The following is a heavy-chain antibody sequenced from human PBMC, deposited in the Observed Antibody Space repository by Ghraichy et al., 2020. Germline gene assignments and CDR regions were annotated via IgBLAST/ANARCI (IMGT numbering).Heavy chain of an antibody. Sequence: TLSLTCTVSGGSISSAVYYWSWIRQLPGKGLEWVGHIFYSGSTYYNPSLKSRVTISVHTSQNQFSLKLTSVTAADTAVYYCAREIPSAITAVGLFDPWGQGTLVTVSS. V-gene: IGHV4-31*03. CDR2: IFYSGST. CDR3: AREIPSAITAVGLFDP. CDR1: GGSISSAVYY. J-gene: IGHJ5*02. D-gene: IGHD6-13*01.